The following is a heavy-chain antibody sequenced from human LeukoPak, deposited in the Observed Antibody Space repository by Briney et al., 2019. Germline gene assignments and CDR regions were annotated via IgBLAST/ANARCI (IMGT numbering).Heavy chain of an antibody. V-gene: IGHV1-69*04. CDR2: IIPILGIA. CDR3: ARETLDYYYYYGMDV. CDR1: GGTFSSYA. J-gene: IGHJ6*02. Sequence: SVKVSCKASGGTFSSYAISWVRQAPGQGLEWMGRIIPILGIANYAQKLQGRVTMTTDTSTSTAYMELRSLRSDDTAVYYCARETLDYYYYYGMDVWGQGTTVTVSS.